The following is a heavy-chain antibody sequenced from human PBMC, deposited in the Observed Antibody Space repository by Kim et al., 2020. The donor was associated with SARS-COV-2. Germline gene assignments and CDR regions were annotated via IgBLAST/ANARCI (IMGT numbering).Heavy chain of an antibody. Sequence: KGRFTSSRENAQNSLYLQMNSLGAEDTAVYYCARRVGGDYAYYFDYWGQGTLVTVSS. V-gene: IGHV3-11*06. CDR3: ARRVGGDYAYYFDY. D-gene: IGHD2-21*02. J-gene: IGHJ4*02.